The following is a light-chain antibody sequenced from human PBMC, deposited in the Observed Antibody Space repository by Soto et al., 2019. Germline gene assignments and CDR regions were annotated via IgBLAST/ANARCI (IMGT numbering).Light chain of an antibody. J-gene: IGLJ3*02. CDR3: SSYTNSDSWV. Sequence: QLVLTQPASVSGSLGQSITIPCTGTSSDIGGYDRVSWYQQHPRKAPKLIICDVSFRPSGVSNRFSGSKSGNTASLTISGLQAEDEGDYYCSSYTNSDSWVFGGGTKVTVL. CDR1: SSDIGGYDR. V-gene: IGLV2-14*01. CDR2: DVS.